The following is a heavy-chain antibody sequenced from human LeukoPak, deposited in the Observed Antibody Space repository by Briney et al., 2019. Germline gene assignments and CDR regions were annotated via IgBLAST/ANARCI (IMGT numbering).Heavy chain of an antibody. D-gene: IGHD6-6*01. Sequence: AGGSLRLSCAASGFTFSSYAMSWVRQVPGKGLEWVSVISGSGDNTYYADSVKGRFTISRDNSKNMLYLQMNGLRAEDTAVYYCAKWKYSNSGIDDYWGQGTLVTVSS. CDR1: GFTFSSYA. CDR3: AKWKYSNSGIDDY. V-gene: IGHV3-23*01. CDR2: ISGSGDNT. J-gene: IGHJ4*02.